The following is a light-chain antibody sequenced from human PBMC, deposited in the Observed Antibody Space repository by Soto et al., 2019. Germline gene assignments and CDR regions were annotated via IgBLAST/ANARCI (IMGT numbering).Light chain of an antibody. CDR1: SSDVGGYNY. CDR3: SSYTSSSTSIYV. V-gene: IGLV2-14*01. CDR2: DVS. J-gene: IGLJ1*01. Sequence: QSALTQPASVSGSPGQSITISCTGTSSDVGGYNYVSWYQQHPGKAPKLMIYDVSNRPSGVSNRFSGSKSGNTASLTISGLQAEDEADYYCSSYTSSSTSIYVFGTGTQLTVL.